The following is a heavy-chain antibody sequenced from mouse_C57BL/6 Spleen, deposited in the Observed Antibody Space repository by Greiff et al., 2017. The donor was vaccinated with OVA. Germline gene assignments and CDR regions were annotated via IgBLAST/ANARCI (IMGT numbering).Heavy chain of an antibody. CDR2: IHPNSGST. V-gene: IGHV1-64*01. CDR3: ARKGTGTLFDY. D-gene: IGHD4-1*01. CDR1: GYTFTSYW. J-gene: IGHJ2*01. Sequence: VKLQQPGAELVKPGASVKLSCKASGYTFTSYWMHWVKQRPGQGLEWIGMIHPNSGSTNYNEKFKSKATLTVDKSSSTAYMQLSSLTSEDSAVYYCARKGTGTLFDYWGQGTTLTVSS.